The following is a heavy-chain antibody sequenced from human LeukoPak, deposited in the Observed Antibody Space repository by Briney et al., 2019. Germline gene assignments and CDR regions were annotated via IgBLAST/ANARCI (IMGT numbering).Heavy chain of an antibody. CDR3: AVEVTATDNGFDV. CDR1: GFTFSSYG. J-gene: IGHJ3*01. CDR2: ISYDGSNK. V-gene: IGHV3-30*03. D-gene: IGHD2-21*02. Sequence: GGSLRLSCAASGFTFSSYGMHWVRQAPGKGLEWVAVISYDGSNKYYADSVKGRFTISRDNSKNTLYLQMNSLRAEDTAVYYCAVEVTATDNGFDVWGQGTLVTVSS.